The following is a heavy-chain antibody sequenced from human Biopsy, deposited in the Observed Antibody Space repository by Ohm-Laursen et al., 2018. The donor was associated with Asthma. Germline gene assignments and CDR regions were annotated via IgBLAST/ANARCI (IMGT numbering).Heavy chain of an antibody. D-gene: IGHD1-14*01. CDR2: IDWEEDK. Sequence: TQTLTLTCSFSGFSLSSSGANVNWIRQPPGKALEWLDRIDWEEDKFYSTSLRTRLTISKGSSEDQVVLTMTNMGPVDTATYYCTRHNDYWGPGIPVTVSS. J-gene: IGHJ4*02. V-gene: IGHV2-70*04. CDR1: GFSLSSSGAN. CDR3: TRHNDY.